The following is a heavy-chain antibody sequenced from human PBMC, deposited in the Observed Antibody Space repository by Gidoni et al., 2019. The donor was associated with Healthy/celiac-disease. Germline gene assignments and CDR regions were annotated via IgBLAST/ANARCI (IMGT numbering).Heavy chain of an antibody. CDR3: AREAPSHGGLDY. Sequence: EVQLVESGGGLVQTGGSLRLSCADSGFTFSSYWMNWVRQAPGKGLVWVSRINSDGSSTSYADSVKGRFTISRDNAKNTLYLQMNRLRAEDTAVYYCAREAPSHGGLDYWGQGTLVTVSS. J-gene: IGHJ4*02. CDR1: GFTFSSYW. CDR2: INSDGSST. D-gene: IGHD4-17*01. V-gene: IGHV3-74*01.